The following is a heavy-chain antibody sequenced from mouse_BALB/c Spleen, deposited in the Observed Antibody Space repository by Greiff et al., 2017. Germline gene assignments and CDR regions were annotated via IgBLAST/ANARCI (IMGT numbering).Heavy chain of an antibody. D-gene: IGHD6-5*01. CDR1: GYTFTSYD. J-gene: IGHJ3*01. CDR3: ASDSGSYAFDY. CDR2: IYPGDGST. Sequence: QVQLQESGPELVKPGASVKISCKASGYTFTSYDINWVKQRPGQGLEWIGWIYPGDGSTNYNEKFKGKATLTADKSSSTAYMQLSSLTSEYSAVYFYASDSGSYAFDYWGQGTLVTVSA. V-gene: IGHV1S56*01.